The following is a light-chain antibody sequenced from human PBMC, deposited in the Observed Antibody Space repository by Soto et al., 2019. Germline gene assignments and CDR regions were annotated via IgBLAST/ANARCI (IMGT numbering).Light chain of an antibody. V-gene: IGKV3-20*01. CDR2: GAS. CDR1: QSVTSSY. Sequence: EIVLTQSPGTLSLSPGERATLSCRASQSVTSSYLAWYQQKPGQALTLLIYGASRRATDIPDRFSGSGSGTDFTLTISRLEPEDFAVYYCQLYHSSSYTFGQGTKLEIK. CDR3: QLYHSSSYT. J-gene: IGKJ2*01.